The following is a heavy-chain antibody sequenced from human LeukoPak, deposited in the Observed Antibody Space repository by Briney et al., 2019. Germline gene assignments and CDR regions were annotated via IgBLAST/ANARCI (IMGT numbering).Heavy chain of an antibody. CDR3: AREGDYGNYLDY. CDR2: IYSGGST. D-gene: IGHD4-17*01. V-gene: IGHV3-66*01. J-gene: IGHJ4*02. CDR1: GFTVSSNY. Sequence: GGSLRLSCAASGFTVSSNYMSWVRQAPGKGLECISVIYSGGSTYYADSVKGRFTISRDNSKNTLSLQMNSLRAEDTAVYYCAREGDYGNYLDYWGQEPLDTVSS.